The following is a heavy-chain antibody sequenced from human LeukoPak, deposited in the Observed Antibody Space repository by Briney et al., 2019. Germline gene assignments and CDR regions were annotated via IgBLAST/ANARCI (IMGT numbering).Heavy chain of an antibody. CDR1: GYTLTNYG. D-gene: IGHD3-10*01. J-gene: IGHJ4*02. V-gene: IGHV1-2*02. CDR2: INPNSGGT. CDR3: ARDRKGVRGVIITYIY. Sequence: GASVKVSCKASGYTLTNYGVSWVRQAPGQGLEWMGWINPNSGGTNYAQKFQGRVTMTRDTSISTAYMELSRLRSDDTAVYYCARDRKGVRGVIITYIYWGQGTLVTVSS.